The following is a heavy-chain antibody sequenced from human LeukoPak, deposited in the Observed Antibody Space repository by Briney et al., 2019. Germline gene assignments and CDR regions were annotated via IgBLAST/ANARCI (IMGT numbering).Heavy chain of an antibody. J-gene: IGHJ4*02. Sequence: GGSLRLSCAASGFTFGSYSMNWVRQAPGKGLEWVSSISSSSSYIYYADSVKGRFTISRDNAKNSLYLQMSSLRAEDTAVYYCAREDGYCTNGVCSNLYYFDYWGQGTLVTVSS. V-gene: IGHV3-21*01. CDR3: AREDGYCTNGVCSNLYYFDY. D-gene: IGHD2-8*01. CDR2: ISSSSSYI. CDR1: GFTFGSYS.